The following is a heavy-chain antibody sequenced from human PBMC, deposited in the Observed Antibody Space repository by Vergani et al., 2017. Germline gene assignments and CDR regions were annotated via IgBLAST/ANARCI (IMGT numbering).Heavy chain of an antibody. CDR3: AREGITFGGAIRWFDP. CDR2: IYYSCST. J-gene: IGHJ5*02. D-gene: IGHD3-16*01. V-gene: IGHV4-39*07. Sequence: QLQLQESGPGLVKPSETLSLTCTVSAGSISSSSYYWGWIRKPPGKRLEWIGSIYYSCSTYYNPSLKSRVTISVDTAKNQFSLKLSSVTAADTAVYYCAREGITFGGAIRWFDPWGQGTLVTVSS. CDR1: AGSISSSSYY.